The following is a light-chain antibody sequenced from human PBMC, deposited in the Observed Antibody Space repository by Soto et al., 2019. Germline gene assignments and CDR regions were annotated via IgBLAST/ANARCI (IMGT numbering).Light chain of an antibody. J-gene: IGLJ1*01. Sequence: TYPVPLSRFPGYSKTFICTCPNCDIGGYKYVSWYQQQQGKAHNLMIYDVSNRPSGVSNRFSGSKSGNTATLTISWLHGEGEAEYDCSTYTGGSTYGFGAGTKV. CDR1: NCDIGGYKY. V-gene: IGLV2-14*01. CDR3: STYTGGSTYG. CDR2: DVS.